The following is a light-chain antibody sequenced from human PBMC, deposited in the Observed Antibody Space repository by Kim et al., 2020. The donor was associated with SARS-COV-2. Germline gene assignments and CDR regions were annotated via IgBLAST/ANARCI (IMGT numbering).Light chain of an antibody. CDR3: QAWDSSTVV. CDR1: KGGDKY. V-gene: IGLV3-1*01. J-gene: IGLJ2*01. CDR2: QDS. Sequence: TANITCSGYKGGDKYACWYQQRPGQSPVLVIYQDSKRPSGIPERFSGSNSGNTATLTISGTQAMDEADYYCQAWDSSTVVFGGGTQLTVL.